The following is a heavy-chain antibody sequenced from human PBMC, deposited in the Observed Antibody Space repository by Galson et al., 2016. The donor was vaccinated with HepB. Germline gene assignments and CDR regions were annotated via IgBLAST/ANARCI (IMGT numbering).Heavy chain of an antibody. D-gene: IGHD6-19*01. CDR2: TYYRSKWYN. J-gene: IGHJ6*04. CDR3: ASGWDGNGWSV. CDR1: GDSVSSDNGA. Sequence: AISGDSVSSDNGAWNWIRQSPSRGLEWLGRTYYRSKWYNDYGVSVKSRITINPNTSKNQVSLRLNSVTPEGTAVYYCASGWDGNGWSVWGKGTTVTVSS. V-gene: IGHV6-1*01.